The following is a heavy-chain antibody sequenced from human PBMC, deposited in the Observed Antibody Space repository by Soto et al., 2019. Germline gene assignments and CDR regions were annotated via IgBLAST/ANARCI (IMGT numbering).Heavy chain of an antibody. CDR2: IYHSGST. CDR3: ARGLTTVTTYDY. CDR1: GGSISSGGYS. D-gene: IGHD4-4*01. J-gene: IGHJ4*02. Sequence: QLQLQESGSGLVKPSQTLSLTCAVSGGSISSGGYSWSWIRQPPGKGLEWIGYIYHSGSTYYHPSLNCQVTISLDRPQNQFSLNLRSVTAADTAVYYCARGLTTVTTYDYWGQGTLVTVSS. V-gene: IGHV4-30-2*01.